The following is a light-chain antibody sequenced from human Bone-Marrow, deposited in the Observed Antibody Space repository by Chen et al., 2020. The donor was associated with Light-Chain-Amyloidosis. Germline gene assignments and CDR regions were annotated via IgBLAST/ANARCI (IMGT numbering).Light chain of an antibody. CDR1: NIGSTS. CDR2: DDS. Sequence: SYVLTQPSSVSVAPGLTATIACGGNNIGSTSVHWYQQTPGQAPLLVVYDDSDRPSGIPERLSGYNSGNTATLTISRVEAGDEADYYCQVWDRSSDRPVFGGGTKLTVL. V-gene: IGLV3-21*02. J-gene: IGLJ3*02. CDR3: QVWDRSSDRPV.